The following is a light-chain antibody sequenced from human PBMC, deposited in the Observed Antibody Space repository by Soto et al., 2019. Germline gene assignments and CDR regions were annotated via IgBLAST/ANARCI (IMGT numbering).Light chain of an antibody. CDR1: QSISHK. J-gene: IGKJ2*03. CDR2: DAS. CDR3: QQYNDWPPDSS. Sequence: EILMTQYPATLSVSPGERVTLSCRASQSISHKFAWYQQKPSQAPRLVLYDASTRATGVPARFSGSWSGTEFNLTITSLQSEDVAVYYCQQYNDWPPDSSFGQGTELEIK. V-gene: IGKV3-15*01.